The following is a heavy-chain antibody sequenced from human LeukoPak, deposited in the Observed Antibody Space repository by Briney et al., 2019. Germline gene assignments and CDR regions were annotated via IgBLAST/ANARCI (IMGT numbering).Heavy chain of an antibody. CDR2: ISYDGSNK. Sequence: GGSLRLSCAASGIIFSSYAMHWVRQAPGKGLEWVAVISYDGSNKYYADSVKGRFTISRDNSKNTLYLQMNSLRAEDTAVYYYLGGTGWIFDYWGQGTLATVSS. CDR3: LGGTGWIFDY. J-gene: IGHJ4*02. D-gene: IGHD6-19*01. CDR1: GIIFSSYA. V-gene: IGHV3-30*04.